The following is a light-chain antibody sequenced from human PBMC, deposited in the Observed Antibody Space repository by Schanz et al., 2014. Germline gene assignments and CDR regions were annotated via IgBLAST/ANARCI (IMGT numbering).Light chain of an antibody. CDR3: SSYTSSSASVV. Sequence: QSALTQPASVSGSPGQSLTISCTGTSSDVGTYNSVSWYQQHPGKAPKLMIYDVSNRPSGVSNRFSGSKSGNTASLTISGLQAEDEADYYCSSYTSSSASVVFGGGTKVTVL. J-gene: IGLJ2*01. CDR1: SSDVGTYNS. V-gene: IGLV2-14*01. CDR2: DVS.